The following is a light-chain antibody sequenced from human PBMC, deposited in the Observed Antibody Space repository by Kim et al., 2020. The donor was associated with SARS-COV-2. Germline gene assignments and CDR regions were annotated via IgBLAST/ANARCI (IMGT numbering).Light chain of an antibody. CDR3: LQYDNLPYT. J-gene: IGKJ2*01. CDR2: DAS. CDR1: QCIKKN. Sequence: ASIKDKFIITCQATQCIKKNLNWYQQKPGEAPKLLIYDASNLETGVPSRFSGSGSGTDFALTITSLQPEDIATYYCLQYDNLPYTFGQGTKLEI. V-gene: IGKV1-33*01.